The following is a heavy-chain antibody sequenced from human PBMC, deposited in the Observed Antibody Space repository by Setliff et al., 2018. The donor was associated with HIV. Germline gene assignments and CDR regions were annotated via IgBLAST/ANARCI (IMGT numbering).Heavy chain of an antibody. CDR2: IYHTGST. CDR1: GNSITRDYQ. Sequence: PSETLSLTCTVSGNSITRDYQWGWIRQPPGKGLEWIGSIYHTGSTYYNPSLKSRVTMSVDTSKNQFSLKLISVTAADTAVYYCAGDPGGLYCRSTSCQGGCFDPWGQGTLVTVSS. J-gene: IGHJ5*02. CDR3: AGDPGGLYCRSTSCQGGCFDP. D-gene: IGHD2-2*01. V-gene: IGHV4-38-2*02.